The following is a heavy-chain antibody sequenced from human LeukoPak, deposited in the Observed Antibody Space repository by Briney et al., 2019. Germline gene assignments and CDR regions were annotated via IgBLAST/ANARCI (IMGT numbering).Heavy chain of an antibody. V-gene: IGHV1-69*05. CDR2: VIPVFGTT. CDR1: GGTFSTLSTYT. Sequence: SVKVSCKASGGTFSTLSTYTVTWVRQAPGQGLEWLGGVIPVFGTTYYPRKFQGRVTITTDESTSTAYMELTSLRSEDTAVYYCATGSSTYNWFDPWGQGTLVTVPS. J-gene: IGHJ5*02. D-gene: IGHD4-11*01. CDR3: ATGSSTYNWFDP.